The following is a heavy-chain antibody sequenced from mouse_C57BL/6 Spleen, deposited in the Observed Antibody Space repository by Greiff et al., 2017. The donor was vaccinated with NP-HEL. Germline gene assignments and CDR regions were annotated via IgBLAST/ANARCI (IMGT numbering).Heavy chain of an antibody. CDR1: GYTFTSYW. CDR3: ARGAQATGFAY. D-gene: IGHD3-2*02. J-gene: IGHJ3*01. Sequence: QVQLQQPGAELVKPGASVKLSCKASGYTFTSYWMQWVKQRPGQGLEWIGEIDPSDSYTNYNQKFKGKATLTVDTSSSTAYMQLSILTSEDSAVYYCARGAQATGFAYWGQGTLVTVSA. CDR2: IDPSDSYT. V-gene: IGHV1-50*01.